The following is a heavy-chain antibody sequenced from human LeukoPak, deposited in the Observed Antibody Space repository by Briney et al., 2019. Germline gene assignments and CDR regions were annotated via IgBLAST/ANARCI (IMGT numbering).Heavy chain of an antibody. CDR2: IRSKAYGGTT. Sequence: GRSLRLSCTASGFTFGDYAMTWVRQAPGKGLEWVGFIRSKAYGGTTEYAASVEGRFTISRDDSKSIVYLQMNSPKTEDTAVYYCSRDSGWSFDYWGQGTLVTVSS. J-gene: IGHJ4*02. V-gene: IGHV3-49*04. CDR1: GFTFGDYA. D-gene: IGHD6-19*01. CDR3: SRDSGWSFDY.